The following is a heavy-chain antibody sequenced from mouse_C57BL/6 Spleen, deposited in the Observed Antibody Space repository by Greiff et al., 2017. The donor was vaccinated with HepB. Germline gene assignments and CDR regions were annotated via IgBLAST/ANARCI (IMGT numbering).Heavy chain of an antibody. Sequence: QVQLKESGAELVKPGASVKISCKASGYAFSSYWMNWVKQRPGKGLEWIGQIYPGDGDTNYNGKFKGKATLTADKSSSTAYMQLSSLTSEDSAVYFCARERTLRDAMDYWGQGTSVTVSS. CDR2: IYPGDGDT. J-gene: IGHJ4*01. V-gene: IGHV1-80*01. D-gene: IGHD1-1*01. CDR1: GYAFSSYW. CDR3: ARERTLRDAMDY.